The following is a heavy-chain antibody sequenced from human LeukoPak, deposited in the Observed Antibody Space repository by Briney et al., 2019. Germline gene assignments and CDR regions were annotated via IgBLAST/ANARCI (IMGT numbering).Heavy chain of an antibody. CDR1: GYTFTSYY. CDR3: ARGVVVVPAAILGHYYGMDV. D-gene: IGHD2-2*01. J-gene: IGHJ6*02. Sequence: SVKVSCKASGYTFTSYYMHWVRQAPGQGLEWMGRIIPILGIANYAQKFQGRVTITADKSTSTAYMELSSLRSEDTAVYYCARGVVVVPAAILGHYYGMDVWGQGTTVTVSS. V-gene: IGHV1-69*04. CDR2: IIPILGIA.